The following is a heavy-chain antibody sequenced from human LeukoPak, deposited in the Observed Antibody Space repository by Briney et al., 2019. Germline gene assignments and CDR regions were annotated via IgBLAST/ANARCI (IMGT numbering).Heavy chain of an antibody. D-gene: IGHD3-10*01. V-gene: IGHV1-18*01. J-gene: IGHJ4*02. CDR2: ISAYNSNT. Sequence: ASVKVSCKASGYTFTSYGISWVRQAPGQGLEWMGWISAYNSNTNYAQKLQGRVTMTTDTSTSTAYMELRSLRSDDTAVYYCARAPLLWFGEPTPTHFDYWGQGTLVTVSS. CDR1: GYTFTSYG. CDR3: ARAPLLWFGEPTPTHFDY.